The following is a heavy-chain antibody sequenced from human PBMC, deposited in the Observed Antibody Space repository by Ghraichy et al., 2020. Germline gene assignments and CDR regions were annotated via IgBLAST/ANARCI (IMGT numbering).Heavy chain of an antibody. V-gene: IGHV4-34*01. J-gene: IGHJ6*02. CDR1: GGSFSGYY. CDR3: ARGGSSIRYCSSTSCWGGHYYYYYGMDV. D-gene: IGHD2-2*01. Sequence: SETLSLTCAVYGGSFSGYYWSWIRQPPGKGLEWIGEINHSGSTNYNPSLKSRVTISVDTSKNQFSLKLSSVTAADTAVYYCARGGSSIRYCSSTSCWGGHYYYYYGMDVWGQGTTVTVSS. CDR2: INHSGST.